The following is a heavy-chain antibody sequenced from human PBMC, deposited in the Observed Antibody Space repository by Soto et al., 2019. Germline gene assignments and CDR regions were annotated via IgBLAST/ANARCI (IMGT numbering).Heavy chain of an antibody. CDR1: GGSVSSGSYY. CDR2: IYYSGST. V-gene: IGHV4-61*01. D-gene: IGHD6-19*01. CDR3: ARGGVGAVAGKRIDY. J-gene: IGHJ4*02. Sequence: QVQLQESGPGLVKTSETLSLTCTVSGGSVSSGSYYWSWIRQPPGKGLEWIGYIYYSGSTNYNPSLKSRVTISVDTSKNQFSLKLSSVTAADTAVYYCARGGVGAVAGKRIDYWGQGTLVTVSS.